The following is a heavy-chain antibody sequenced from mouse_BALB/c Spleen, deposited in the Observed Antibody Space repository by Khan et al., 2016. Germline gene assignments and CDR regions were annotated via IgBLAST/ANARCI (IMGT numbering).Heavy chain of an antibody. CDR2: INTHSGVP. D-gene: IGHD1-1*01. CDR3: ARCSSFFHWYFDV. CDR1: GYTFTTAG. V-gene: IGHV9-4*02. J-gene: IGHJ1*01. Sequence: QIQLVQSGPELKKPGETVRISCKASGYTFTTAGMQWVQKMPGKGLKWIGWINTHSGVPKYAEDFKGRFAFSLETSASTAYLQISNLKNEDTATYFCARCSSFFHWYFDVWGAGTTVTVSS.